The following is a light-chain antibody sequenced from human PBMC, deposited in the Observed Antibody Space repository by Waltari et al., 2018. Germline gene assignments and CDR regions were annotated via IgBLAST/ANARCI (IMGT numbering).Light chain of an antibody. J-gene: IGKJ5*01. CDR1: QDISDY. CDR3: QQHEYLPIT. V-gene: IGKV1-33*01. CDR2: DAS. Sequence: DVQMTQSPSSLSASVGDSVTITCQASQDISDYLNWYQQKPGKAPKLLIYDASHLESGVPSRFSGSGSGTDFTFIISSLQPEDVATYYCQQHEYLPITFGQGTRLDIQ.